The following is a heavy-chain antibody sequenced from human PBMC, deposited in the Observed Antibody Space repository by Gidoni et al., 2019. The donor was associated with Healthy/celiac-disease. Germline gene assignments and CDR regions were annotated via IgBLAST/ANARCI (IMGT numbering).Heavy chain of an antibody. CDR3: ARHRSDYSGSGSPLDGFDP. D-gene: IGHD3-10*01. CDR1: GGSISNYY. V-gene: IGHV4-4*07. Sequence: QVQLQESGPGLVKPSETLSLTCTVSGGSISNYYWSWIRQPAGRGLEWIGHIYTSGTTNYNPSLKSRVSMSVDTSKNQFSLKLSSMTAADTAMYYCARHRSDYSGSGSPLDGFDPWGQGTLVTVSS. CDR2: IYTSGTT. J-gene: IGHJ5*02.